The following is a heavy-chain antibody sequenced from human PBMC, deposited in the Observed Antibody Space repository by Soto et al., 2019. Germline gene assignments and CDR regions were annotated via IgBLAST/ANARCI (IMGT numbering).Heavy chain of an antibody. CDR3: ARVGGQLVPTGYYYYYGMDV. V-gene: IGHV4-59*01. CDR1: GGAISSYY. Sequence: SGTLSVTCTDPGGAISSYYWSWVRQPPGKGLEWIGYIYYSGSTNYNPPLKSRVTISVDTSKNQFSLKLSSVTAADTAVYYCARVGGQLVPTGYYYYYGMDVWGQGTTVTVSS. J-gene: IGHJ6*02. D-gene: IGHD6-6*01. CDR2: IYYSGST.